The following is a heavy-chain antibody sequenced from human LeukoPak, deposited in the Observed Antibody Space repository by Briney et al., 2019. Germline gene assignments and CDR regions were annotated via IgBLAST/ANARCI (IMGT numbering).Heavy chain of an antibody. V-gene: IGHV3-20*04. CDR3: ARGVTYYDFWSGFDY. D-gene: IGHD3-3*01. J-gene: IGHJ4*02. CDR1: GFTFDDYG. Sequence: GGSLRLSCAASGFTFDDYGMSWVRQASGKGLEWVSGINWNGGSTGYADSVKGRFTISRDNAKNSLYLQMNSLRAEDTALYYCARGVTYYDFWSGFDYWGQGTLVTVSS. CDR2: INWNGGST.